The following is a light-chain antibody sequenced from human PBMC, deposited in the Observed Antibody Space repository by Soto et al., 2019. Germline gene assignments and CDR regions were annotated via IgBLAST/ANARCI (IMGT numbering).Light chain of an antibody. Sequence: QSVLTQPASVSGSPGQSITISCTGTSSDVGGYNYVSWYQQHPGKAPKFMIYDVSNRPSGVSNRFSGSKSCNTASLTISGLQAEDEADYYCSSYTTSNTRQIVFGTGTKLTVL. CDR1: SSDVGGYNY. J-gene: IGLJ6*01. CDR2: DVS. V-gene: IGLV2-14*01. CDR3: SSYTTSNTRQIV.